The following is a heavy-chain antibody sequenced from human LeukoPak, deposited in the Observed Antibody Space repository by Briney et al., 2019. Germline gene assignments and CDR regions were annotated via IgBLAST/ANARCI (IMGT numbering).Heavy chain of an antibody. D-gene: IGHD3-16*01. CDR3: ARVGRKWGNYYFDY. Sequence: GASVKVSCKASGYTFTSYDINWVRQATGQGLEWMGWMNPNSGNTGYAQKFQGRVTMTRNTSISTAYMELSSLRSEDTAVYYCARVGRKWGNYYFDYWGQGTLVTVSS. J-gene: IGHJ4*02. V-gene: IGHV1-8*01. CDR2: MNPNSGNT. CDR1: GYTFTSYD.